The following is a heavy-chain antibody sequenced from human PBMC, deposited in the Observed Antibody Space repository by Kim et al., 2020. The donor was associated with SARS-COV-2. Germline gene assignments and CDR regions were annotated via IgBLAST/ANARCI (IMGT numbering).Heavy chain of an antibody. CDR2: INHSGST. CDR3: ASIPPIIAAAGNDAFDI. J-gene: IGHJ3*02. CDR1: GGSFSGYY. D-gene: IGHD6-13*01. V-gene: IGHV4-34*01. Sequence: SETLSLTCAVYGGSFSGYYWSWIRQPPGKGLEWIGEINHSGSTNYNPSLKSRVTISVDTSKNQFSLKLSSVTAADTAVYYCASIPPIIAAAGNDAFDIWGQGTMVTVSS.